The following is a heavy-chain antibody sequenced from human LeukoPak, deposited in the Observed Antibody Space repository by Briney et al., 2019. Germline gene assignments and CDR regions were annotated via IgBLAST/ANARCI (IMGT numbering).Heavy chain of an antibody. V-gene: IGHV1-8*01. CDR1: GYTFSSYD. J-gene: IGHJ4*02. CDR2: MNPYSGNT. CDR3: ARCILLSVAGMSTYFDS. D-gene: IGHD6-19*01. Sequence: ASVKVSCKASGYTFSSYDIDWVRQAAGQGLEWMGWMNPYSGNTGYAQKFQGRVTMTSNTSMSTAYMELSSLRSEDTAVYYCARCILLSVAGMSTYFDSWGQGTLVTVSS.